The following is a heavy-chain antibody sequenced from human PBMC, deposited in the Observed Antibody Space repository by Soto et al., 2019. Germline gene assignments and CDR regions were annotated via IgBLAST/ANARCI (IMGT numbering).Heavy chain of an antibody. CDR1: GDSISTYY. D-gene: IGHD6-19*01. J-gene: IGHJ4*02. CDR2: LYHSGSNI. Sequence: PSETLSLTCTVSGDSISTYYWSWIRQPPGKGLEWIGYLYHSGSNINYNPSLRSRVTISADTSRNQFSLRLISVTAADTAIYYCARDRKPSEWLGLDYWSQGTLVTSPQ. CDR3: ARDRKPSEWLGLDY. V-gene: IGHV4-59*01.